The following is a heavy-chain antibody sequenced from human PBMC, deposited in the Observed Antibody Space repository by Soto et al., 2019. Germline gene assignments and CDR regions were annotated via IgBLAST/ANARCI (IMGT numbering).Heavy chain of an antibody. Sequence: PGGSLRLSCEASGFSFSTYWMNWVRQAPGKGLEWVANVNHDGGETDYVDSVEDRFAIFRDNAKNSLYLQMDRLRVEDTAVYYCVRDNWSLFDRWGQGTLVTVSS. CDR3: VRDNWSLFDR. CDR2: VNHDGGET. V-gene: IGHV3-7*03. J-gene: IGHJ5*02. CDR1: GFSFSTYW. D-gene: IGHD1-26*01.